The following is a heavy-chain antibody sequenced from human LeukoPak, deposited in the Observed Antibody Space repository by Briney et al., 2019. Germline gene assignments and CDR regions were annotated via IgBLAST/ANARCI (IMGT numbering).Heavy chain of an antibody. CDR2: IIPIFGTA. CDR1: GGTFSSYA. CDR3: ARSRDRGYSYGYGGFDY. Sequence: VASVKVSCKASGGTFSSYAISWVRQAPGQGLEWMGGIIPIFGTANYAQKFQGRVTITADKSTSTAYMELSSLRSEDTAVYYCARSRDRGYSYGYGGFDYWGQGTLVTVSS. V-gene: IGHV1-69*06. J-gene: IGHJ4*02. D-gene: IGHD5-18*01.